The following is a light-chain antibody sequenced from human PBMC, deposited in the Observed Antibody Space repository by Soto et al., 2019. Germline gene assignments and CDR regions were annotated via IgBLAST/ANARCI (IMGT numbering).Light chain of an antibody. J-gene: IGKJ1*01. Sequence: EIVLTQSPGTLSLSPGERATLSCRASQSVSSSYLAWYQQKPGQAPRLLIYGTSSRATGIPDRFSGSGSGTDVSLTISRLEPEDFAVYYCQQYSYSPETFGQGTKVEIK. CDR2: GTS. CDR3: QQYSYSPET. CDR1: QSVSSSY. V-gene: IGKV3-20*01.